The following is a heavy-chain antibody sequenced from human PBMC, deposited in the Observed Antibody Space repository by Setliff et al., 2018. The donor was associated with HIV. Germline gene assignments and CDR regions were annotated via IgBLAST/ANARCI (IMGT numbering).Heavy chain of an antibody. D-gene: IGHD3-22*01. CDR3: ARFYDSGASYSDDAFDI. CDR2: INTNTGNP. J-gene: IGHJ3*02. CDR1: GYTFSNYT. Sequence: ASVKVSCKASGYTFSNYTINWVRQAPGQGLEWMGWINTNTGNPTYAQGFTGRFVFSLDTSVSTAYLQISSLKAEDTAVYYCARFYDSGASYSDDAFDIWGQGTMVTVSS. V-gene: IGHV7-4-1*02.